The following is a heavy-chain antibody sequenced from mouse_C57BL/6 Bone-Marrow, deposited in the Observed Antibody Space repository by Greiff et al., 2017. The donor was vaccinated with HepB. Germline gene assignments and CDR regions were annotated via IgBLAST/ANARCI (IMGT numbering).Heavy chain of an antibody. CDR2: IYPRSGNT. Sequence: VQLVESGAELARPGASVKLSCKASGYTFTSYGISWVKQRTGQGLEWIGEIYPRSGNTYYNEKFKGKATLTADKSSSTAYMELRSLTSEDSAVYFCARMGYYGSSPFGYWGQGTLVTVSA. V-gene: IGHV1-81*01. J-gene: IGHJ3*01. D-gene: IGHD1-1*01. CDR3: ARMGYYGSSPFGY. CDR1: GYTFTSYG.